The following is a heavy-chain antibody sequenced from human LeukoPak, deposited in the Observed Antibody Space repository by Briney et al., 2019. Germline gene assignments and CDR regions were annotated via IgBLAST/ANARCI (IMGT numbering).Heavy chain of an antibody. J-gene: IGHJ4*02. CDR3: AKDLGYNWNPFS. Sequence: WGSLRLSCAASGFSFSSYAMTWVRQAPGKGLEWVSTVSGSGTSTYYADSEKGRFTISRDSSKNTLYLQMNSLRAEDTAVYYCAKDLGYNWNPFSWGQGTLVTVSS. CDR2: VSGSGTST. D-gene: IGHD1-20*01. V-gene: IGHV3-23*01. CDR1: GFSFSSYA.